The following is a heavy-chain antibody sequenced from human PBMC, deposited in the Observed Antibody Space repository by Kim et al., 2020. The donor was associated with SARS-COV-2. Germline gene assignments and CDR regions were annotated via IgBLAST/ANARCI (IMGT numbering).Heavy chain of an antibody. J-gene: IGHJ4*02. D-gene: IGHD3-10*01. CDR3: AKAGSKGSGLRDYFDY. CDR2: NSGSGSTT. Sequence: GGSLRLSCAASGFTFSSYAMSWVRQAPGKGLEWVSANSGSGSTTYYADSVKGRFAISRDNSRDTLYLQMSSLRAEDTAIYYCAKAGSKGSGLRDYFDYWGQGTLVTVSS. CDR1: GFTFSSYA. V-gene: IGHV3-23*01.